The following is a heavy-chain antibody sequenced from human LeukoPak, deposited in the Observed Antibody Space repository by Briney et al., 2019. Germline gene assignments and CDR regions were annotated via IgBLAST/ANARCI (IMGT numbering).Heavy chain of an antibody. CDR1: GGSISSGSYY. V-gene: IGHV4-61*02. D-gene: IGHD6-19*01. Sequence: SETLSLTCTVSGGSISSGSYYWSWIRQPAGKGLEWIGRIYTSGSTNYNPSLKSRVTISVDTSKNQFSLKLSSVTAADTAVYYCARRFSSGWSPNNWFDPWGQGTLVTVSS. CDR2: IYTSGST. J-gene: IGHJ5*02. CDR3: ARRFSSGWSPNNWFDP.